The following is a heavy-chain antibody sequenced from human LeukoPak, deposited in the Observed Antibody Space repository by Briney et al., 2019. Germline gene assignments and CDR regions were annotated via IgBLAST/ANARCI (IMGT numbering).Heavy chain of an antibody. CDR3: ARTYYGSENYYDY. Sequence: PSETLSLTCTVSGGSVSSSGSYWGWIRHPPGKGLEWIGSIYYSGTTYYNPSLKSRVTISVDASKSQFSLKLTSVTAADTALYYCARTYYGSENYYDYWGQGILVTVSS. CDR2: IYYSGTT. J-gene: IGHJ4*02. CDR1: GGSVSSSGSY. D-gene: IGHD3-10*01. V-gene: IGHV4-39*01.